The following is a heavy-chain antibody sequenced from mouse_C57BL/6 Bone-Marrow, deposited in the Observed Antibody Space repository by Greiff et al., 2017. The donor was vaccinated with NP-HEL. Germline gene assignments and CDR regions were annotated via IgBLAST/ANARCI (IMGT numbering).Heavy chain of an antibody. V-gene: IGHV1-81*01. CDR2: IYPRSGNT. CDR3: ARQLRLLSWFAY. CDR1: GYTFTSSG. D-gene: IGHD3-2*02. Sequence: QVQLQQSGAELARPGASVKLSCKASGYTFTSSGISWVKQRTGQGLEWIGEIYPRSGNTYYNEKFKGKATLTADKSSSTAYMELRSLTSEDSAVYFCARQLRLLSWFAYWGQGTLVTVSA. J-gene: IGHJ3*01.